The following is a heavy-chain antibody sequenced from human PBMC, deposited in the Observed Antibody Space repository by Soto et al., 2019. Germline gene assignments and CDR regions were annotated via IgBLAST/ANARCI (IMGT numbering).Heavy chain of an antibody. CDR3: ASSAWYNGYFDY. V-gene: IGHV4-59*08. CDR2: ISYSGST. CDR1: GASTNAYY. D-gene: IGHD6-19*01. Sequence: QVQLQASGPGLVKPSETLSLTCTVSGASTNAYYWNWIRQPPGKGLECIGYISYSGSTVYNPSLKSXLAISVDPSKNQTSLKLSSVTAADTAVYYCASSAWYNGYFDYWDQGTLVTVSS. J-gene: IGHJ4*02.